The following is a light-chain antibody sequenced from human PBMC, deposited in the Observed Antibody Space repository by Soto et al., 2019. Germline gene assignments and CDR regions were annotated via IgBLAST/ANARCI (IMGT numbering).Light chain of an antibody. J-gene: IGLJ2*01. CDR1: RFNIGRNT. Sequence: QSVLTQPPSASGTPGQRVTISCSGSRFNIGRNTVNWNQQLPGSAPKLLIYSNNQRPSGVPDRFSGSRSGTSASLAISGLQSEDEADYYCAAWDDSLNGVVFGGGTKLTVL. V-gene: IGLV1-44*01. CDR2: SNN. CDR3: AAWDDSLNGVV.